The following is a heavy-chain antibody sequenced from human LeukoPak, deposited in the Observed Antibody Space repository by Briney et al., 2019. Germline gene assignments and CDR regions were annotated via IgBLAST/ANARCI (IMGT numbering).Heavy chain of an antibody. J-gene: IGHJ3*02. D-gene: IGHD3-10*02. V-gene: IGHV1-2*02. CDR2: INPNSGGT. CDR3: ARVRCDVLLCRSEGAFDI. Sequence: ASVKVSCKASGYTFTGYYMHWVRQAPGQGLEWMGWINPNSGGTNYAQKFQGRVTMTRDTSISTAYMELSRLRSDDTAVYYCARVRCDVLLCRSEGAFDIWGQGTMVTVSS. CDR1: GYTFTGYY.